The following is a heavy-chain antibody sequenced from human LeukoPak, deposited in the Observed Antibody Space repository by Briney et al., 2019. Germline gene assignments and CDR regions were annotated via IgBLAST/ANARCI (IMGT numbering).Heavy chain of an antibody. CDR1: GGTLSSYA. V-gene: IGHV1-69*13. CDR3: ARGTEANWGSFDY. D-gene: IGHD7-27*01. CDR2: IIPIFGTA. J-gene: IGHJ4*02. Sequence: SVKVSCKASGGTLSSYAISWVRPAPEQGLEWMGGIIPIFGTANYAQKFQSRVTITPDESTSTAYMELSSLRSEDTAVYYCARGTEANWGSFDYWGQGTLVTVSS.